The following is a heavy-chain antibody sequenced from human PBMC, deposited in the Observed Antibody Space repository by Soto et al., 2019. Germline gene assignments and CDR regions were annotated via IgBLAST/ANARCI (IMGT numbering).Heavy chain of an antibody. CDR2: INANSGGT. D-gene: IGHD6-13*01. V-gene: IGHV1-18*01. CDR1: GYTFTSYG. J-gene: IGHJ4*02. Sequence: ASVKVSCKASGYTFTSYGISWVRQAPGQGLEWMGWINANSGGTNYAQKLQGRVTMTTDTSISTAYMELSRLRSGDTAVYYCAREGIAAAGTFDYWGQGTLVTVSS. CDR3: AREGIAAAGTFDY.